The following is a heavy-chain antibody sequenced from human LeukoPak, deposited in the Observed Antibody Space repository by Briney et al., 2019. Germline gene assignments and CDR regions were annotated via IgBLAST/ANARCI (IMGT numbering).Heavy chain of an antibody. CDR1: GGSISSGSYY. J-gene: IGHJ4*02. CDR2: IYYSGST. D-gene: IGHD2-2*02. Sequence: KSSETLSLTCTVSGGSISSGSYYWSWIRQPPGKGLEWIGYIYYSGSTNYNPSLKSRVTISVDTSKNQFSLKLSSVTAADTAVYYCAREKSYCSSTSCYTNSFDYWGQGTLVTVSS. V-gene: IGHV4-61*01. CDR3: AREKSYCSSTSCYTNSFDY.